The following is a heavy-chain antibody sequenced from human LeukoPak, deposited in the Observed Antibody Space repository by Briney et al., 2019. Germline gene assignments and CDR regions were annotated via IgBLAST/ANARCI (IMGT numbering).Heavy chain of an antibody. CDR2: IYYSGST. J-gene: IGHJ6*02. Sequence: SQTLSLTCTVSGGSISSGDYYWSWIRQPPGKGLEWIGYIYYSGSTYYNPSLKSRVTISVDTSKNQFSLKLSSVTAADTAVYYCARGWRVYYDSSGYYYPYYYYGMDVWGQGTTVTVSS. CDR1: GGSISSGDYY. CDR3: ARGWRVYYDSSGYYYPYYYYGMDV. V-gene: IGHV4-30-4*01. D-gene: IGHD3-22*01.